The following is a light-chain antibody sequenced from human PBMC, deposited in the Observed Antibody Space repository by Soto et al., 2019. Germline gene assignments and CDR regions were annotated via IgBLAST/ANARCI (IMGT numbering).Light chain of an antibody. J-gene: IGKJ1*01. CDR3: QQGYSTQWT. CDR2: ATS. CDR1: QDIRSY. Sequence: DIQMTQSPTSLYASVGDRVSITCRASQDIRSYLNWYQQKPGKAPELLIYATSNLQSGVPPRFSASGSGTDFTLTISSLQPEDFATYYCQQGYSTQWTSGQGTKVDIK. V-gene: IGKV1-39*01.